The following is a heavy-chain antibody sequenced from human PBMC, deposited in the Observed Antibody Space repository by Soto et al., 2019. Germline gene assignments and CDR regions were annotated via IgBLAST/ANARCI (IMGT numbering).Heavy chain of an antibody. Sequence: PGGSLRLSCVASGFTFSSYWMSWVRQAPGKGLEWVANIKQDGSEKYYVDSVKGRFTISRDNAKNSLYLQMNSLRAEDTAVYYCARVDHYYDSSGYYSYFDYWGQGTLVTVSS. V-gene: IGHV3-7*03. CDR1: GFTFSSYW. CDR2: IKQDGSEK. CDR3: ARVDHYYDSSGYYSYFDY. J-gene: IGHJ4*02. D-gene: IGHD3-22*01.